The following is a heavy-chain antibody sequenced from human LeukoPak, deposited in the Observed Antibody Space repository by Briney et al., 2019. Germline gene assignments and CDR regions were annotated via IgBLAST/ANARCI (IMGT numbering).Heavy chain of an antibody. J-gene: IGHJ5*02. V-gene: IGHV4-34*01. CDR2: INHSGST. D-gene: IGHD5-18*01. CDR1: GGSFSGYY. Sequence: SETLSLTCAVYGGSFSGYYWSWIRQPPGKGLEWIGEINHSGSTNYNPSLKSRVTISVDTSKNQFSLKLSSVTAADTAVYYCARLGDTAMVTEGWFDPWGQGTLVTVSS. CDR3: ARLGDTAMVTEGWFDP.